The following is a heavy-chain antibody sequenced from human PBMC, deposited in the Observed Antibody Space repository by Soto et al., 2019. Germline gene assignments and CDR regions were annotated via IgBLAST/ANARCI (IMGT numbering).Heavy chain of an antibody. CDR3: AKDRIAVAGGASDY. J-gene: IGHJ4*02. CDR2: ISGSGGST. CDR1: GFTFSSYA. D-gene: IGHD6-19*01. Sequence: EVQLLESGGGLVQPGGSLRLSCAASGFTFSSYAMSWVRQAPGKGLEWVSAISGSGGSTSYADSVKGRFTISRDNSKNTLYLQMNSLRADDTAGYYCAKDRIAVAGGASDYWGQGTLVTVSS. V-gene: IGHV3-23*01.